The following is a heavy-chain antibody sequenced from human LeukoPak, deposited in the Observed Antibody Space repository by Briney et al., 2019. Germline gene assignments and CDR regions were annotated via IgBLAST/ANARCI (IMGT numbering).Heavy chain of an antibody. V-gene: IGHV3-21*01. J-gene: IGHJ5*02. Sequence: GGSLRLSCAASGFTLSNYDMNWVRQTPGKGLEWVSSISTSSRYIYYKDSVRGRFTISRDDAKNSLHLEMNSLRAEDTAVYYCARADCSSSTCYLRRSWFDPWGQGTLVTVSS. D-gene: IGHD2-2*01. CDR3: ARADCSSSTCYLRRSWFDP. CDR1: GFTLSNYD. CDR2: ISTSSRYI.